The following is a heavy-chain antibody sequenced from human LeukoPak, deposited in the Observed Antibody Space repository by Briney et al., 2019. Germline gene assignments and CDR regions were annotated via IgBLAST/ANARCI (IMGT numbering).Heavy chain of an antibody. J-gene: IGHJ4*02. CDR2: ISGSGGSS. CDR3: AKGDCSSTSCYVDY. D-gene: IGHD2-2*01. CDR1: GFTFTSYA. V-gene: IGHV3-23*01. Sequence: GGSLRLSCAASGFTFTSYAMSWVRQAPGKGLEWVSAISGSGGSSYHADSVKGRFTISRDNSKNTLYLQMNSLRAEDTAVYYCAKGDCSSTSCYVDYWGQGTLVTVSS.